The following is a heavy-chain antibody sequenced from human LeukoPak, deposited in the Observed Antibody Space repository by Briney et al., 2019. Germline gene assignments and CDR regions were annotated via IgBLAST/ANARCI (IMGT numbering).Heavy chain of an antibody. Sequence: PGRSLRLSCAASGFSFSGYWMHWVRQTPGKGLVWVSRLSSDGTNTGHADSVKGRFTISRDNAKKMVYLQMDSLRVEDSAVYYCAAGPSSNGHQLPYWGQGTLVTVSS. CDR1: GFSFSGYW. J-gene: IGHJ4*02. CDR2: LSSDGTNT. CDR3: AAGPSSNGHQLPY. V-gene: IGHV3-74*01. D-gene: IGHD4-11*01.